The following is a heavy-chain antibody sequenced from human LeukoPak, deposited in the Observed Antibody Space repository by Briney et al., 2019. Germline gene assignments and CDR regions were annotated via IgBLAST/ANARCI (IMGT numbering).Heavy chain of an antibody. J-gene: IGHJ4*02. CDR1: GGSISNYY. CDR2: IYYTGST. V-gene: IGHV4-59*01. CDR3: ARGYSSGRIDS. D-gene: IGHD6-19*01. Sequence: PSETLSLTCSVSGGSISNYYWSWFRQPPGKGLEWIAYIYYTGSTNYNPSLKSRVTISVDTSKNQFSLKLSSVTAADTAVYHCARGYSSGRIDSWGQGTLVTVSS.